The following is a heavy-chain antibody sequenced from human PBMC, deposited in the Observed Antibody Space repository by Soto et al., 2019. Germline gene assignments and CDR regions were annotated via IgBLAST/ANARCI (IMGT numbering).Heavy chain of an antibody. CDR1: GGSISSGGYS. J-gene: IGHJ6*02. CDR3: ARVPGP. CDR2: IYHSGST. Sequence: SETLSLTCAVSGGSISSGGYSWSWIRQPPGKGLEWIGYIYHSGSTYYNTSLKSRVTISVDRSKNQFSLKLSSVTAADTAVYYCARVPGPWGQGTTVTVSS. V-gene: IGHV4-30-2*01.